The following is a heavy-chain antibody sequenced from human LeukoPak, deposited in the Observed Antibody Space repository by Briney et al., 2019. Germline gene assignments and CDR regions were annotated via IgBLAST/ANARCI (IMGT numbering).Heavy chain of an antibody. D-gene: IGHD3-9*01. CDR1: GYTFTSYY. J-gene: IGHJ4*02. V-gene: IGHV1-18*04. CDR2: ISAYNGNT. Sequence: ASVKVSCKASGYTFTSYYMHWVRQAPGQGLEWMGWISAYNGNTNYAQKLQGRVTMTTDTSTSTAYMELRSLRSDDTAVYYCASSDILTGYYDYWGQGTLVTVSS. CDR3: ASSDILTGYYDY.